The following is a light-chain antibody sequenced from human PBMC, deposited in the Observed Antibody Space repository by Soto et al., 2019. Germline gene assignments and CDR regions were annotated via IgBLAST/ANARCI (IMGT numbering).Light chain of an antibody. J-gene: IGKJ1*01. CDR3: QQYGSSPPWT. Sequence: IMLTQSPGTLSLSTGERATLSCRASQSVSSSYLAWYQQKPGQAPRLLIYGASSRATGIPDRFSGSGSGTDFTLTISRLEPEDFAVYYCQQYGSSPPWTFGQGTKVDIK. CDR2: GAS. V-gene: IGKV3-20*01. CDR1: QSVSSSY.